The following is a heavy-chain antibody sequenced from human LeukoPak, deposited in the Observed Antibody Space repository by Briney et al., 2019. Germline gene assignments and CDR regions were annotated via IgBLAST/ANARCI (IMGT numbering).Heavy chain of an antibody. V-gene: IGHV3-23*01. CDR1: GFTLRSHA. CDR3: AKQMSTVTFTPFDY. D-gene: IGHD4-17*01. CDR2: ISGSGGST. Sequence: GGSLRLSCAASGFTLRSHAMSWVRQAPGKGLEWVSGISGSGGSTYYVDSVKGRFTISRDNSKNTLYLQMNSLRADDTAVYYCAKQMSTVTFTPFDYWGQGTLVTVSS. J-gene: IGHJ4*02.